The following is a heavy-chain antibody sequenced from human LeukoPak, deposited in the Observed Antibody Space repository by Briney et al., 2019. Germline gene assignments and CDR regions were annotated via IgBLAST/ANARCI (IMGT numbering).Heavy chain of an antibody. CDR2: INPGDTDT. CDR1: AYSFTKYW. CDR3: VRHGAMDGMDV. J-gene: IGHJ6*04. D-gene: IGHD4/OR15-4a*01. Sequence: GESLKISSKTSAYSFTKYWIGWVRQLPGKGLEWMGIINPGDTDTSYSQSFQGQITISTVTTINTAYLQLRSLKASETAMYHCVRHGAMDGMDVWGKGTTVTVSS. V-gene: IGHV5-51*01.